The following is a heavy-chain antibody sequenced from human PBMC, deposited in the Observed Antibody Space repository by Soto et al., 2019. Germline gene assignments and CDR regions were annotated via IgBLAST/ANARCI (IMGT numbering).Heavy chain of an antibody. V-gene: IGHV3-23*01. CDR2: ISGSGGST. CDR3: AKEGSLRGYSYVPKEKYYYYGMDV. D-gene: IGHD5-18*01. Sequence: GESLKISCAASGFTFSSYAMSWVRQAPGKGLEWVSAISGSGGSTYYADSVKGRFTISRDNSKNTLYLQMNSLRAEDTAVYYCAKEGSLRGYSYVPKEKYYYYGMDVWGQGTTVTVSS. J-gene: IGHJ6*02. CDR1: GFTFSSYA.